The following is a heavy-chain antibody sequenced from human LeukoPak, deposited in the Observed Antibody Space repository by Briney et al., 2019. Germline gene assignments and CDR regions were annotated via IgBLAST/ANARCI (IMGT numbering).Heavy chain of an antibody. V-gene: IGHV1-18*01. CDR2: ISAYNGNT. D-gene: IGHD3-9*01. J-gene: IGHJ6*02. CDR3: ARAGYDILTGYSRRYYYYGMDV. Sequence: GASVKVSCKASGYTFTSYGISWVRQAPGQGLEWIGWISAYNGNTNYAQKLQGRVTMTTDTSTSTAYMELRSLRSDDTAVYYCARAGYDILTGYSRRYYYYGMDVWGQGTTVTVSS. CDR1: GYTFTSYG.